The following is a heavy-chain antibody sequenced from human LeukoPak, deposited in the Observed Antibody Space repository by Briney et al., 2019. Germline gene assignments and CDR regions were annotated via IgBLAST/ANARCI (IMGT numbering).Heavy chain of an antibody. D-gene: IGHD3-10*01. V-gene: IGHV4-59*08. CDR1: GGSISSYY. J-gene: IGHJ4*02. CDR2: ISNSGST. CDR3: ARHFSGSGSGSYYTALDY. Sequence: SGTLXLTCTVSGGSISSYYCSWIRQPPGKGLEWIGYISNSGSTNYNPSLKSRVTISLDTSKNQFSLKLSSVTAADTAVYYCARHFSGSGSGSYYTALDYWGQGTLVTVSS.